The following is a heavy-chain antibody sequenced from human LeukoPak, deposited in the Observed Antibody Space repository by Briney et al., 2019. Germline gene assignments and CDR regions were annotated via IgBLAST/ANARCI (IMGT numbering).Heavy chain of an antibody. CDR1: GGSFSGYY. Sequence: SETLSLTCAVYGGSFSGYYWSWIRQPPGKGLEWIGEINHSGSTNYNPSLKSRVTISVDTSKNQFSLKLSSVTAADTAVYYCARQGRSGVPSANVDYWGQGTLVTVSS. CDR2: INHSGST. D-gene: IGHD2-2*01. V-gene: IGHV4-34*01. J-gene: IGHJ4*02. CDR3: ARQGRSGVPSANVDY.